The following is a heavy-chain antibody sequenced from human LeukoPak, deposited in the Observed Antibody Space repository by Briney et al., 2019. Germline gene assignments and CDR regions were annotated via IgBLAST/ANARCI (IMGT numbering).Heavy chain of an antibody. J-gene: IGHJ4*02. CDR3: ARQQHYDSSGYYDY. V-gene: IGHV4-59*08. D-gene: IGHD3-22*01. Sequence: SETLSLTCTVSGGSISSYYWSWLRQPPGKGLEWIGDIYYSGSTNYNPSLKSRVTISVDTSKNQFSLKLRSVTAADTAVYYCARQQHYDSSGYYDYWGQGTLVTVSS. CDR2: IYYSGST. CDR1: GGSISSYY.